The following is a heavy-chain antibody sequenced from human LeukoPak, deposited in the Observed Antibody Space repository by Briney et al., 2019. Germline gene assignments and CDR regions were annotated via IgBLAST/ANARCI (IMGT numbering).Heavy chain of an antibody. V-gene: IGHV3-7*04. CDR1: GFTLSGDW. Sequence: GGTLRLSCAPSGFTLSGDWMGCVCQAPGKGLEWVSNIKQDGSEKHYVDSVKGRFTSSRDNAKNSLYLQMNSLRDEDTAVYYCARGLVGASLYYFDFWGQGTLVTVSS. CDR2: IKQDGSEK. CDR3: ARGLVGASLYYFDF. D-gene: IGHD1-26*01. J-gene: IGHJ4*02.